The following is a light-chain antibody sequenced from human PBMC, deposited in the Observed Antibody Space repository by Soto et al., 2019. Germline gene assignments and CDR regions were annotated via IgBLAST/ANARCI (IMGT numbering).Light chain of an antibody. CDR3: QQYGRSPGLFT. V-gene: IGKV3-20*01. J-gene: IGKJ3*01. CDR1: QSISSAY. CDR2: DAS. Sequence: EIVLTQSPGTLSLSPGERATLSCWASQSISSAYLAWYQQKPGQAPRLLIYDASNRATGIPDRFSGSGSGTDFTLTISRLEPEDFAMDYCQQYGRSPGLFTFGPGTRVDMK.